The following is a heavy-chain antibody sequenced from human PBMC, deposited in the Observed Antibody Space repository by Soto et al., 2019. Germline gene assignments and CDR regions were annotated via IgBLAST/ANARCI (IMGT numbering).Heavy chain of an antibody. V-gene: IGHV1-46*01. D-gene: IGHD3-10*01. J-gene: IGHJ3*02. CDR3: AREVTMVRGDAFDI. Sequence: ASVKVSFKASGYTFTSYYMHWVRQAPGQGLDCMGIINPSGGSTSYAQKFQGRVTMTRDTSTSTVYMELSSLRSEDTAVDYCAREVTMVRGDAFDIWGQGTMVTVSS. CDR2: INPSGGST. CDR1: GYTFTSYY.